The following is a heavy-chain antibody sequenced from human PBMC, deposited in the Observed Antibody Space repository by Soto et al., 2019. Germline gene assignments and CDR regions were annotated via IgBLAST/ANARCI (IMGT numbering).Heavy chain of an antibody. Sequence: EVQLVESGGGLIQPGGSLRLSCAASGFTFSSYWMHWVRQAPGKGLVWVSCINNDGSSTNYADYVKGRFTISRDNAKNTLYLLMNSLTAEDTAVFYCARAPGRYSNNWYDHWGQGTLVTVSS. V-gene: IGHV3-74*01. CDR3: ARAPGRYSNNWYDH. CDR1: GFTFSSYW. D-gene: IGHD6-13*01. CDR2: INNDGSST. J-gene: IGHJ5*02.